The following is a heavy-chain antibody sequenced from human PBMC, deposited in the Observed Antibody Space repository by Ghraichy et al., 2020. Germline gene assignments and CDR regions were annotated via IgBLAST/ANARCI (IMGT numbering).Heavy chain of an antibody. J-gene: IGHJ4*02. V-gene: IGHV3-53*01. CDR2: TYSGGST. CDR1: GFTVNSYY. D-gene: IGHD2-15*01. Sequence: GESLNISCAASGFTVNSYYMDWVRQAPGKGLEWVSVTYSGGSTYYADSVKGRFTISRDNSKNTLYLQMNSLRVEDTAVYFCARDVAYCSGGSCSAYAFDHWGRGTLVTVSS. CDR3: ARDVAYCSGGSCSAYAFDH.